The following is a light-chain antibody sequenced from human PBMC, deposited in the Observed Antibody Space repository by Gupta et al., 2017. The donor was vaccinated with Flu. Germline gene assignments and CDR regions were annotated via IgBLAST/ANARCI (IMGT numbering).Light chain of an antibody. Sequence: EIVRTKSPATLSGSSGERATHACRASQMFSSNLAWYQQRPGQPPRLLIYLASTRATGVPDRFSGSGSGTEFSLTISSLQSEDFALYYCQQYNRWPQTFGQGTKVEIK. CDR3: QQYNRWPQT. CDR1: QMFSSN. J-gene: IGKJ1*01. V-gene: IGKV3-15*01. CDR2: LAS.